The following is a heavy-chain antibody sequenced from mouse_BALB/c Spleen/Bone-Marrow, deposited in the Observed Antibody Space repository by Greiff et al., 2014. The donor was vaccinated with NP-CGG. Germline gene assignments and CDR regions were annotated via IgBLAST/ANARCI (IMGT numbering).Heavy chain of an antibody. D-gene: IGHD5-1*01. V-gene: IGHV7-3*02. J-gene: IGHJ2*01. CDR3: ARDYSGYFDF. CDR1: GFTFTDYF. CDR2: IRNKANGYTT. Sequence: EVKVVESGGGLVQPGGSLRLSCTTSGFTFTDYFMTWVRRPPGKALEWLGFIRNKANGYTTEYNPSVKGRFTISRDTSQGILYLQMNTLRAEDSAIYFCARDYSGYFDFWGQGTTLTVSS.